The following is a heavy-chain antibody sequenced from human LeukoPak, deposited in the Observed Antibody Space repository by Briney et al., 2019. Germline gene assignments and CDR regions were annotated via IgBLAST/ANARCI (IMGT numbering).Heavy chain of an antibody. Sequence: GASVKVSCKASGGTFSSYAISWVRQAPGQGLEWMGGIIPIFGTANYAQKSQGRVTITADESTSTAYMELSSLRSEDTAVYYCARPARLIAGYFDYWGQGTLVTVSS. CDR1: GGTFSSYA. CDR3: ARPARLIAGYFDY. D-gene: IGHD6-13*01. J-gene: IGHJ4*02. CDR2: IIPIFGTA. V-gene: IGHV1-69*13.